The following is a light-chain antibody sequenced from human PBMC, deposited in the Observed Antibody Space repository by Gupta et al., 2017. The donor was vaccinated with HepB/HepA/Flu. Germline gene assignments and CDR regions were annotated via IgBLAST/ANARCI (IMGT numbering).Light chain of an antibody. CDR3: QSYDNSLSGSVI. J-gene: IGLJ2*01. V-gene: IGLV1-40*01. CDR2: ANN. CDR1: YSNIGANFD. Sequence: QSVLPPSPSVSGAPGQRVTISCTGTYSNIGANFDVHWYQQLPGTAPKLLIYANNKRPSGVPDRFYGSKSGTSAALAITGLQAEDEADYYCQSYDNSLSGSVIFGGGTKLTVL.